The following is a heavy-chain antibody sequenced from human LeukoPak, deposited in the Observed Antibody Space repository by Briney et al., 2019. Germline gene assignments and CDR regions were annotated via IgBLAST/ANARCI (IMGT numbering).Heavy chain of an antibody. V-gene: IGHV1-69*04. Sequence: SAKVSSKPSRDTFSSYAISWGRHAPEQGLEWMGRIIPILGIANYAQKFQGRVTITADKSTSTAYMELSSLRSEDTAVYYCARDPAGSYGDSDDAFDIWGQGTMVTVSS. CDR3: ARDPAGSYGDSDDAFDI. D-gene: IGHD4-17*01. CDR1: RDTFSSYA. CDR2: IIPILGIA. J-gene: IGHJ3*02.